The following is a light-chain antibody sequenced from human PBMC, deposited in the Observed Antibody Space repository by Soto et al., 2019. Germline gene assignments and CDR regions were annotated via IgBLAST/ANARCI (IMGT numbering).Light chain of an antibody. CDR2: AAS. CDR1: QSISSY. CDR3: QQSGT. Sequence: DLPAPQSPSSLSAPVGDRFTISSRASQSISSYLNWYQQKPGRAPKLLIYAASSLQSGVPSRFRGSGSGTDFTRAIGSQQPEDFATYGRQQSGTFGQGTKVDIK. V-gene: IGKV1-39*01. J-gene: IGKJ1*01.